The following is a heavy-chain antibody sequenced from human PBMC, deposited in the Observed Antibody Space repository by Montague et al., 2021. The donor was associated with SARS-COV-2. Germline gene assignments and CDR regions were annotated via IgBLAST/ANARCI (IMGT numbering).Heavy chain of an antibody. CDR1: GKSYSPYHGSFNSYH. CDR2: IQRGDT. Sequence: SETLSLTCAVSGKSYSPYHGSFNSYHWSWIRQSQGKGLEWIGDIQRGDTKYNPSLKSRVTIPVDTPQEQFFLTLTSVTAAYTAEYYCALRPAPLLHVDWSRSCQAYCGLDVWGQGTMVVVS. J-gene: IGHJ6*02. V-gene: IGHV4-34*12. D-gene: IGHD3/OR15-3a*01. CDR3: ALRPAPLLHVDWSRSCQAYCGLDV.